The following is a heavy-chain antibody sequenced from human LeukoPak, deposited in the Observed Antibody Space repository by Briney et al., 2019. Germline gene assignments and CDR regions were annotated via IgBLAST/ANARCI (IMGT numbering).Heavy chain of an antibody. D-gene: IGHD3-3*01. CDR3: ARLREIPVFGVVTKSTSYFDY. CDR1: GFIFSSYW. CDR2: IKHDGSEK. Sequence: GGSLRLSCAASGFIFSSYWMSWVRQAPGKGLEWVASIKHDGSEKYYVDSVKGRFTVSRDNAKNSLYLQMSSLRAEDTAVYYCARLREIPVFGVVTKSTSYFDYWGQGTLVTVSS. V-gene: IGHV3-7*01. J-gene: IGHJ4*02.